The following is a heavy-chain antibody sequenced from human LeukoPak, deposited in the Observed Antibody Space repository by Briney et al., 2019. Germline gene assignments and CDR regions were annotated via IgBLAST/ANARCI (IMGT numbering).Heavy chain of an antibody. V-gene: IGHV3-66*01. CDR1: GFTVSSNY. Sequence: GGSLRLSCAASGFTVSSNYMSWVRQAPGKGLEWVSVIYSGGSTYYADSVKGRFTISRDNSKNTLYLQMNSLRAEDTAVYYCAKAKRWLLPDRYYFDYWGQGTLVTVSS. D-gene: IGHD3-22*01. CDR3: AKAKRWLLPDRYYFDY. J-gene: IGHJ4*02. CDR2: IYSGGST.